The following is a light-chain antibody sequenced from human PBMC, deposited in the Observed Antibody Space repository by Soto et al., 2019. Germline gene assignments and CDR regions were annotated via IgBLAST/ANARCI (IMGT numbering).Light chain of an antibody. CDR2: SNN. J-gene: IGLJ1*01. V-gene: IGLV1-44*01. CDR3: AEWDDSLNGYV. CDR1: SSNIGSNT. Sequence: QSVLTQPPSASGTPGQMVTISCSGSSSNIGSNTVNWYQQLPGTAPKLLIYSNNQRPSGVPDRFSGSKSGTSASLAISGLQSEDEADYYCAEWDDSLNGYVFGTGTKVTVL.